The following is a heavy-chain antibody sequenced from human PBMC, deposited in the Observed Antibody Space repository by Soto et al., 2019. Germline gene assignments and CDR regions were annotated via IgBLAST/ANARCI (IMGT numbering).Heavy chain of an antibody. CDR1: GFTFSTSW. CDR3: SRYLDF. CDR2: INPDGSAK. Sequence: GGSLRLSCAASGFTFSTSWMDWVRQTPGKGLEWVADINPDGSAKNYVDSVKGRFTISRDNAKNSLFLQMSSLTAEDSGLYFCSRYLDFWGQGTLVTVSS. V-gene: IGHV3-7*01. J-gene: IGHJ4*02.